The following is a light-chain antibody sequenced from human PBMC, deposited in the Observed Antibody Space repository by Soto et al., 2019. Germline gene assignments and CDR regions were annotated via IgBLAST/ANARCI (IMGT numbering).Light chain of an antibody. CDR3: CSYAGSSPYV. J-gene: IGLJ1*01. V-gene: IGLV2-23*02. Sequence: QSVLTQPASVSGSPGRSITFSCTGTSSDVGSYDLVSWYQQHPGTAPKLMFFEVNKRPSGVSNRFSGSKSGNTASLTISGLQAEDETDYNFCSYAGSSPYVFGPRTKVTVL. CDR2: EVN. CDR1: SSDVGSYDL.